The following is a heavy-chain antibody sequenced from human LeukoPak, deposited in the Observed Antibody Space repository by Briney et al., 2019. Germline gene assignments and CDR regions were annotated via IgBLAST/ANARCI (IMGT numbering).Heavy chain of an antibody. CDR2: IYYSGST. CDR1: GGSISSYY. Sequence: SETLSLTCTVSGGSISSYYWSWIRQPPAKGLEWIGDIYYSGSTNYNPSLKSRVTISVDTSKNQFSLRLSSVTAADTAVYYSARLASGSYGPLTPFDYWGQGTLVTVSS. CDR3: ARLASGSYGPLTPFDY. J-gene: IGHJ4*02. D-gene: IGHD1-26*01. V-gene: IGHV4-59*08.